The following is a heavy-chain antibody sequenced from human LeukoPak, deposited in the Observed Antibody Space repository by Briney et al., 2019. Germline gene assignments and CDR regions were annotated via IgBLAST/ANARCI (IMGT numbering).Heavy chain of an antibody. D-gene: IGHD2-8*01. Sequence: GGSLRLSCAASGFTFSSYSMNWVRQAPGKGLEWVSSISSSSSYIYYADSVKGRFTISRDNAKNSLYLQMNSLRAEDTAVYYCARGTNIEDAFDIWGQGTMVTVSS. CDR3: ARGTNIEDAFDI. J-gene: IGHJ3*02. CDR1: GFTFSSYS. CDR2: ISSSSSYI. V-gene: IGHV3-21*01.